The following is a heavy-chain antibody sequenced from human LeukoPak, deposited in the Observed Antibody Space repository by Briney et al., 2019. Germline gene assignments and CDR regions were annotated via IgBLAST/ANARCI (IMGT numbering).Heavy chain of an antibody. Sequence: GGSLRLSCAASGFIVSSNYMNWVRQAPGKGLEWVSVIYSGGSTYYADSVKGRFTISRDNSKNTLYLQMNSLRVEDTAVYYCARDGDGDYVFSYYFDYWGQGTLVTVSS. J-gene: IGHJ4*02. CDR1: GFIVSSNY. D-gene: IGHD4-17*01. CDR2: IYSGGST. CDR3: ARDGDGDYVFSYYFDY. V-gene: IGHV3-66*01.